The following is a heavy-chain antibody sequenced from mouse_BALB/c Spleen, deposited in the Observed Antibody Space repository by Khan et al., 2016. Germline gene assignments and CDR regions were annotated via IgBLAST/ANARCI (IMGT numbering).Heavy chain of an antibody. J-gene: IGHJ4*01. V-gene: IGHV3-6*02. CDR2: ISYDGSN. CDR3: ASAGIYYATYYYAMDY. D-gene: IGHD1-1*01. CDR1: GYSITSGYY. Sequence: EVQLQESGPGLVKPSQSLSLTCSVTGYSITSGYYWHWIRQFPGNKLEWMGYISYDGSNNYNPSLKNRISITRDTSKNQFFLQLNSVTTEDTATDYCASAGIYYATYYYAMDYWGQGTSVTVSS.